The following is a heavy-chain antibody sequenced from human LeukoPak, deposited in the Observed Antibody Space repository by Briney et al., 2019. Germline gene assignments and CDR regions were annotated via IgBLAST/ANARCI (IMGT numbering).Heavy chain of an antibody. Sequence: PSETLSLTCTVSGGSISSYYWSWIRQPPGKGLEWIGYIYYSGSTNYNPSLKSRVTISVDTSKNQFSLKLSSVTAADTAVYYCARGTGERALRYFDWLPNYYYYYMDVWGKGTTVTISS. CDR3: ARGTGERALRYFDWLPNYYYYYMDV. CDR1: GGSISSYY. CDR2: IYYSGST. D-gene: IGHD3-9*01. V-gene: IGHV4-59*01. J-gene: IGHJ6*03.